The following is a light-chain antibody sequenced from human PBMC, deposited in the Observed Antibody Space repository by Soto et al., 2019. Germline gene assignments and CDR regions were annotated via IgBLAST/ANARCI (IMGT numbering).Light chain of an antibody. V-gene: IGKV1-8*01. CDR2: DAS. Sequence: IGMTQSPASLSASTGDRVTITWRASQSINSYLAWYQQKPGKAPKLLIYDASNWETGVPARFSGSGSGTEITLPTITLQPHDFSPYYCQQLHSYPFTFGQGTRLEIK. J-gene: IGKJ5*01. CDR1: QSINSY. CDR3: QQLHSYPFT.